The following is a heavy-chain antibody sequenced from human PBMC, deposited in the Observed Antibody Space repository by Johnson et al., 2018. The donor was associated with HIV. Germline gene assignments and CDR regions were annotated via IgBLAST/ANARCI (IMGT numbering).Heavy chain of an antibody. Sequence: QVQLVESGGGVVQPGRYLRLSCVVSGFTFSSYAMHWVRQAPGKGLEWVAVISDDGSNKHYGDSVKGRLTISRDNSKNTLYLQMNSLRAEDTAVYYCARDWDWGGAFDIWGQGTMVTVSS. D-gene: IGHD3/OR15-3a*01. CDR3: ARDWDWGGAFDI. CDR2: ISDDGSNK. V-gene: IGHV3-30*04. J-gene: IGHJ3*02. CDR1: GFTFSSYA.